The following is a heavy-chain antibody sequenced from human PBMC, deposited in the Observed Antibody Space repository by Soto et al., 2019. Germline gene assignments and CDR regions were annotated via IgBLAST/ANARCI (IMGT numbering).Heavy chain of an antibody. Sequence: ASVKVSCKASGYTFSTFPVHWVRQAPGQNLEWMGWINAANGDTGYSQNFQGRVTITRDTTANTAYMELSGLRSEDTAVHYCARKDYYGSGSYHFDYWGQGTLVTVSS. CDR2: INAANGDT. D-gene: IGHD3-10*01. CDR1: GYTFSTFP. CDR3: ARKDYYGSGSYHFDY. J-gene: IGHJ4*02. V-gene: IGHV1-3*01.